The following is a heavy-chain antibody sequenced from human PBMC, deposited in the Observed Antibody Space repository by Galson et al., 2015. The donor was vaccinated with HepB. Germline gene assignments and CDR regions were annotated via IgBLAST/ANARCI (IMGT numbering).Heavy chain of an antibody. CDR3: ARSWVVTHDHDAFDI. CDR1: GYSFTSYW. V-gene: IGHV5-51*01. CDR2: IYPGDSDT. D-gene: IGHD4-23*01. J-gene: IGHJ3*02. Sequence: SGAEVKKPGESLKISCKGSGYSFTSYWIGWVRPMPGKGLEWMGIIYPGDSDTRYSPSFQGQVTISADNSISTAYLQWSSLKASDTAMYYCARSWVVTHDHDAFDIWGQGTMVTVSS.